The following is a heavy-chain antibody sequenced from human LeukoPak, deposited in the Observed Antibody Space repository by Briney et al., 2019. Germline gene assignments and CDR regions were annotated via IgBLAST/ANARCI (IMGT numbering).Heavy chain of an antibody. CDR3: ARDQGAGAASAPDDY. J-gene: IGHJ4*02. CDR2: FDPEDGET. CDR1: GYTLTELS. D-gene: IGHD6-19*01. Sequence: ASVKVSCKVSGYTLTELSMHWVRQAPGKGLEWMGGFDPEDGETIYAQKFQGRVTMTRDTSTSTVYMELSSLRSEDTAVYYCARDQGAGAASAPDDYWGQGTLVTVSS. V-gene: IGHV1-24*01.